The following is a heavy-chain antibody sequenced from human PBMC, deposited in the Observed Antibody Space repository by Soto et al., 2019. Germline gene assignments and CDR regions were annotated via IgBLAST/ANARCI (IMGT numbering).Heavy chain of an antibody. D-gene: IGHD3-22*01. J-gene: IGHJ6*02. CDR3: ARGKGSSGPYYYYGMDV. CDR1: GYTFTGYY. V-gene: IGHV1-2*02. Sequence: ASVKVSCKASGYTFTGYYMHWVRQAPGQGLEWMGWINPNSGGTNYAQKCQGRVTMTRDTSISTAYMELSRLRSDDTAVYYCARGKGSSGPYYYYGMDVWGQGTTVTVSS. CDR2: INPNSGGT.